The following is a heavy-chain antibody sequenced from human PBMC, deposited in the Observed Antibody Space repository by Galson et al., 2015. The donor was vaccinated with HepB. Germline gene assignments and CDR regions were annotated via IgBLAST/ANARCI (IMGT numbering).Heavy chain of an antibody. D-gene: IGHD6-6*01. Sequence: TLSLTCAVYGGSFSGYYWSWIRQPPGKGLEWIGEINHSGSTNYNPSLKSRVTISVDTSKNQFSLKLSSVTAADTAVYYCARGSIAARRAFDYWGQGTLVTVSS. CDR2: INHSGST. CDR1: GGSFSGYY. CDR3: ARGSIAARRAFDY. V-gene: IGHV4-34*01. J-gene: IGHJ4*02.